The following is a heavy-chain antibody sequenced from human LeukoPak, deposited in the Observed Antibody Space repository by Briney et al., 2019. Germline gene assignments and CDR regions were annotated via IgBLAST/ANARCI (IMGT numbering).Heavy chain of an antibody. V-gene: IGHV3-23*01. D-gene: IGHD6-19*01. CDR1: GFIFSSHA. J-gene: IGHJ4*02. Sequence: GGSLSLSCAASGFIFSSHAMSWVRHAPGKGLEWVSAISGSGGSTYYADSVKGRFTNSRDNSKNTLYLQMNSLRAEDTAVYYCAKEVSGWYYLDYWGQGTLVTVSS. CDR3: AKEVSGWYYLDY. CDR2: ISGSGGST.